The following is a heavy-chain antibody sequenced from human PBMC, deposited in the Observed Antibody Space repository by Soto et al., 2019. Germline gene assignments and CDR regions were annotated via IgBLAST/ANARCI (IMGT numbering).Heavy chain of an antibody. J-gene: IGHJ6*02. CDR3: ARGGVLTNVYSYYGMDV. CDR2: ISTTSSYT. D-gene: IGHD3-10*01. Sequence: QVQLVESGGGLVKPGGSLRLSCVASGFMFSDYYMSWIRQAPGKGLEYISCISTTSSYTNYADSVEGRFTISRDNAKESVYLQLNSLRLGDTAVYYCARGGVLTNVYSYYGMDVWGQGTTVTVSS. V-gene: IGHV3-11*05. CDR1: GFMFSDYY.